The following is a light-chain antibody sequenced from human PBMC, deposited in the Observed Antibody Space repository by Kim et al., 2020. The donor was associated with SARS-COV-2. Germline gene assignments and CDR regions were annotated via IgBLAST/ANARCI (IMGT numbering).Light chain of an antibody. Sequence: SVALGQTARITGGGNNVGRKNVHWYQQKPGQAPVVVIYRDSNRPSGIPERFSGSNSGNTATLTISRAQAGDEADYYCQVWDSSTVVFGGGTQLTVL. CDR3: QVWDSSTVV. J-gene: IGLJ2*01. CDR1: NVGRKN. CDR2: RDS. V-gene: IGLV3-9*01.